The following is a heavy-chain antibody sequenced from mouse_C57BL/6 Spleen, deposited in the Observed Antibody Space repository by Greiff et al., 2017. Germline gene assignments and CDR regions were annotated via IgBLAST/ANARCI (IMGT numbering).Heavy chain of an antibody. J-gene: IGHJ4*01. CDR1: GFTFSDYG. D-gene: IGHD1-1*01. CDR3: ARRTTVEGAMDY. Sequence: EVKLMESGGGLVKPGGSLKLSCAASGFTFSDYGMHWVRQAPEKGLEWVAYISSGSSTIYYADTVKGRFTISRDNAKNTLFLQMTSLRSEDTAMYYCARRTTVEGAMDYWGQGTSVTVSS. V-gene: IGHV5-17*01. CDR2: ISSGSSTI.